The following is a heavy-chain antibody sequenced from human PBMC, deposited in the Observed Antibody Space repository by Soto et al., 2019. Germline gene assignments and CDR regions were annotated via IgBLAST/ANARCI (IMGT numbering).Heavy chain of an antibody. D-gene: IGHD2-21*02. Sequence: ASVKVSCKASGYTFISYYMHWVRQAPGQGLEWMGIINPSANSTNYEQKFQGRDTMTRDTSTSTAYMELSSLRSEDTAVYYCARSGLAYCGGDCYSHPYYFDYWGQGTLVTVS. CDR1: GYTFISYY. J-gene: IGHJ4*02. CDR3: ARSGLAYCGGDCYSHPYYFDY. V-gene: IGHV1-46*01. CDR2: INPSANST.